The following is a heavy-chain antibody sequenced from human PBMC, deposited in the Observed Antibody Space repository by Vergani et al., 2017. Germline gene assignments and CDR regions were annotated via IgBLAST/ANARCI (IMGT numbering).Heavy chain of an antibody. CDR1: GYTFSNYY. V-gene: IGHV1-46*03. D-gene: IGHD3-9*01. Sequence: QVQVVQSGAEVKKSGASVKVSCKTSGYTFSNYYMHWVRQAPGQGLEWAGIINPSGGHTNYAQKFQGRVTITRDTSTSTVYMVLSSQRSEDSAIYYCARGDYVILTGYRYWGQGTLVTVSA. CDR3: ARGDYVILTGYRY. CDR2: INPSGGHT. J-gene: IGHJ4*02.